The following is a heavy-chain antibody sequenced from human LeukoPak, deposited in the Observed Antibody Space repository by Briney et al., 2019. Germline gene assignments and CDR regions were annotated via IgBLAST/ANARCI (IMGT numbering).Heavy chain of an antibody. CDR3: ARDLGHDSSGYYLVFDY. CDR1: GGTFSSYA. D-gene: IGHD3-22*01. J-gene: IGHJ4*02. V-gene: IGHV1-69*13. CDR2: IIPIFGTA. Sequence: SVKVSCKASGGTFSSYAISWVRQAPGQGLEWMGGIIPIFGTANYAQKFQGRVTITADESTSTAYMELRSLRSDDTSVYYCARDLGHDSSGYYLVFDYWGQGTLVTVSS.